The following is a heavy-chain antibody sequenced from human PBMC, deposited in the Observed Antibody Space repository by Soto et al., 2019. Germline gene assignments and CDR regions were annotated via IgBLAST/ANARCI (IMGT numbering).Heavy chain of an antibody. CDR1: GYIFTGHY. Sequence: QVQVVQSGAEVKKPGASVIVSCKVSGYIFTGHYIHWVRQAPGQGLEWMGWINPDNGATDYAQKFQDWVTMTRDTSMSTAFIEFRRLKPDDTAVYYCTRGRGRGWYPTSALDFWGQGTPVTVSS. CDR3: TRGRGRGWYPTSALDF. D-gene: IGHD6-19*01. J-gene: IGHJ4*02. CDR2: INPDNGAT. V-gene: IGHV1-2*04.